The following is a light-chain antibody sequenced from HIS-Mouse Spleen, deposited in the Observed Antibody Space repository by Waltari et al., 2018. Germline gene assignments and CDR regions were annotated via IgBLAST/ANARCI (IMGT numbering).Light chain of an antibody. CDR3: QEWDSSTS. CDR2: QDS. J-gene: IGLJ2*01. Sequence: SYGLTQPPSVSVSPGQTASIPCPADKLGDKYACWYQQNPGQSPVLVIYQDSKRPSGIPERFSGSNSGNTATLTISGTQAMDEADYYCQEWDSSTSFGGGTKLTVL. V-gene: IGLV3-1*01. CDR1: KLGDKY.